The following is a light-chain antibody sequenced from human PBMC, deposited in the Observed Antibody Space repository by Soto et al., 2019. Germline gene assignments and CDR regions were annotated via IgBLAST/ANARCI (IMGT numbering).Light chain of an antibody. J-gene: IGKJ4*01. CDR1: LPISNY. CDR3: LKYNNAPLA. CDR2: APS. Sequence: DIQMTQSPSSLSASVGDRVTITCRASLPISNYLAWYQKKPGKVPDLLIYAPSLLQAGVSSWFSGSGSGTDFTLTISSLQPEDFATYYCLKYNNAPLAVGGGTKVDIK. V-gene: IGKV1-27*01.